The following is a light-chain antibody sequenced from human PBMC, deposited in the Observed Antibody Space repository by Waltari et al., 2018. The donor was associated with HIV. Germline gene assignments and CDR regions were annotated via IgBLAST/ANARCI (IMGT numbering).Light chain of an antibody. CDR1: RSLLETSKKKNY. V-gene: IGKV4-1*01. J-gene: IGKJ2*01. CDR2: WAS. Sequence: DIAMTQSPDYVVVSLGERATINCKSSRSLLETSKKKNYLAWYQQKAGNSPKLIMYWASTRESGVPGRFSGSGSGTDFTLTITDVQPDDVAIYYCQQYYTLPYTFGQGTKLEI. CDR3: QQYYTLPYT.